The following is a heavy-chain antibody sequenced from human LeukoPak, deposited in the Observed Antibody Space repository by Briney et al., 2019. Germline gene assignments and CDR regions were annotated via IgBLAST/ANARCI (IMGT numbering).Heavy chain of an antibody. CDR1: GYTFTSYG. CDR3: ASSEVPAAIPPGNYYYYMDV. CDR2: ISAYNGNT. D-gene: IGHD2-2*02. V-gene: IGHV1-18*01. Sequence: ASVKVSCKAAGYTFTSYGISWVRQAPGQGLEWMGWISAYNGNTNYAQKLQGRVTITTDTSTSTAYMELRSLRSDDTAVYYCASSEVPAAIPPGNYYYYMDVWGKGTTVTVSS. J-gene: IGHJ6*03.